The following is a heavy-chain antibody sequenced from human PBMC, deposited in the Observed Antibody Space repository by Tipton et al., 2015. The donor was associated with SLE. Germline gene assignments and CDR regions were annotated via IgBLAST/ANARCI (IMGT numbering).Heavy chain of an antibody. J-gene: IGHJ6*02. CDR1: GGSFSGHQ. Sequence: TLSLTCAVYGGSFSGHQWSWIRQPPGKGLEWIGEINHSGGANYSPSLKSRVTMSVDTSKNQFSLKLNSVTAADTAVYYCARLNKVGAYYKYYYYYGMDVWGQGTPVTVS. CDR2: INHSGGA. V-gene: IGHV4-34*01. D-gene: IGHD1-26*01. CDR3: ARLNKVGAYYKYYYYYGMDV.